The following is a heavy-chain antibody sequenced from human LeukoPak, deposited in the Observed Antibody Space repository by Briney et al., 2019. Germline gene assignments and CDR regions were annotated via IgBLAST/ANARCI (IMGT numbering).Heavy chain of an antibody. Sequence: ASVKVSCKASGYTFTSYAMNWVRQAPGQGLEWMGWINTNTGNPTYAQGFTGRFVFSLYTSVSTAYLQISSLKAEDTAVYYCARGSGSSGWYGMDVWGQGTTVTVSS. V-gene: IGHV7-4-1*02. D-gene: IGHD6-19*01. CDR3: ARGSGSSGWYGMDV. CDR1: GYTFTSYA. CDR2: INTNTGNP. J-gene: IGHJ6*02.